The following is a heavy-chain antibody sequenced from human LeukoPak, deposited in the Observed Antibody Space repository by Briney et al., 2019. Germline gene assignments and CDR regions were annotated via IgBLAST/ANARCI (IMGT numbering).Heavy chain of an antibody. CDR1: GGSISSYY. V-gene: IGHV4-59*04. J-gene: IGHJ4*02. D-gene: IGHD3/OR15-3a*01. Sequence: SETLSLTCTVSGGSISSYYWSWIRQPPGKGLEWIGSIYYTGNTYYNASLKSRVTISIDTSKNQISLRLTSVTATDTAMYYCARQTGSGLFTLPGGQGTLVTVSS. CDR2: IYYTGNT. CDR3: ARQTGSGLFTLP.